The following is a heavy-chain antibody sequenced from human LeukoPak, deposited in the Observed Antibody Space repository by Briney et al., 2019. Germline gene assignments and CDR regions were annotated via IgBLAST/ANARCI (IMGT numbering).Heavy chain of an antibody. Sequence: PSETLSLTCAVYSGSFSGYYWSWIRQPPGKGLEWIGEINHSGSTNYNPSLKSRVTISVDTSKNQFSLKLSSVTAADTAVYYCARGYGDYAANWFDPWGQGTLVTVSS. CDR1: SGSFSGYY. V-gene: IGHV4-34*01. D-gene: IGHD4-17*01. CDR3: ARGYGDYAANWFDP. CDR2: INHSGST. J-gene: IGHJ5*02.